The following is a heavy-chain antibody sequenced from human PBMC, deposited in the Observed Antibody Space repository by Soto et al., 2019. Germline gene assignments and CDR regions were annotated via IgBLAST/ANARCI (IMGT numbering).Heavy chain of an antibody. J-gene: IGHJ4*02. V-gene: IGHV1-69*13. D-gene: IGHD1-20*01. CDR2: IIPIFGAA. CDR1: GDTFNSYA. CDR3: EREFCITKAGPRPYDY. Sequence: ASVKVSCKASGDTFNSYAVNWVRQSPGQGLEWMGGIIPIFGAANYAQKFQGRVTITADESTSTVYMELRSLRSDDTAVFYCEREFCITKAGPRPYDYWGQRTLVTVSS.